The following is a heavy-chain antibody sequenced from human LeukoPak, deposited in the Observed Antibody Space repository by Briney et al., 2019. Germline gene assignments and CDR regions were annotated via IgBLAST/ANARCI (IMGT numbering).Heavy chain of an antibody. D-gene: IGHD6-13*01. CDR1: GFTFSTYA. CDR3: ARDVKSSAEYYFDY. CDR2: ISIDGSDK. J-gene: IGHJ4*02. Sequence: GGSLRLSCEASGFTFSTYAMHWVRQAPGKGLEWVAVISIDGSDKHHADSVKGRFTISRDNSKNTLYLQMNSLRAEDTAVYFYARDVKSSAEYYFDYWGQGTLVTVSS. V-gene: IGHV3-30*04.